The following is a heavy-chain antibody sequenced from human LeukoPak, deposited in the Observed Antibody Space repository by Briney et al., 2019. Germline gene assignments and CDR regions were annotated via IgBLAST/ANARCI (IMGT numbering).Heavy chain of an antibody. Sequence: RTGGSLRLSCAASGFTFGSYSMTWVRQAPGKGLEWVSSISGSGGSTYYADSVKGRFTISRDNSKKTLYLQMNSLRAEDTALYYCAKEQRGYSGYMVGSCFDPWGQGTLVTASS. D-gene: IGHD5-12*01. J-gene: IGHJ5*02. CDR2: ISGSGGST. CDR1: GFTFGSYS. V-gene: IGHV3-23*01. CDR3: AKEQRGYSGYMVGSCFDP.